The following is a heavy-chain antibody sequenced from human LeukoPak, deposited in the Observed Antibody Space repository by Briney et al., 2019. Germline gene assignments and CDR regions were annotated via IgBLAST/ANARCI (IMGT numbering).Heavy chain of an antibody. Sequence: SETLSLTCIVSGYSISSDSYWGWIRQPPGKGLEWIGSIYRSGSTYYKPSLKSRVTISVDTSKNQFSLKLSSVTAADTAVYYCARASWMVRGVSSYYYYMDVWGKGTTVTISS. CDR2: IYRSGST. V-gene: IGHV4-38-2*02. D-gene: IGHD3-10*01. CDR3: ARASWMVRGVSSYYYYMDV. CDR1: GYSISSDSY. J-gene: IGHJ6*03.